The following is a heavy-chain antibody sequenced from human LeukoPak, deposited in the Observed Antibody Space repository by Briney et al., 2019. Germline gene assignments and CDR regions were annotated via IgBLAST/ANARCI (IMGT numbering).Heavy chain of an antibody. CDR1: GFTFSSYA. D-gene: IGHD6-13*01. CDR2: ISYDGSNK. V-gene: IGHV3-30-3*01. J-gene: IGHJ4*02. CDR3: ARRMDNHLIAAAGAYFDY. Sequence: PGGSLRLFCAASGFTFSSYAMHWVRQAPGKGLEWVAVISYDGSNKYYADSVKGRFTISRDNSKNTLYLQMNSLRAEDTAVYYCARRMDNHLIAAAGAYFDYWGQGTLVTVSS.